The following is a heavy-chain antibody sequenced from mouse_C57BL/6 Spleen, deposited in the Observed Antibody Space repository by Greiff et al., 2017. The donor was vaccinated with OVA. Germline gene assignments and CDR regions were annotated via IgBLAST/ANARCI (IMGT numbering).Heavy chain of an antibody. V-gene: IGHV5-6*01. Sequence: EVKLQESGGDLVKPGGSLKLSCAASGFTFSSYGMSWVRQTPDKMLEWVATISSGGSYTYYPDSVKGRFTISRDNAKNTLYLQMSSLKSEDTAMYYCAGGGAMDYWGQGTSVTVSS. CDR3: AGGGAMDY. CDR2: ISSGGSYT. J-gene: IGHJ4*01. CDR1: GFTFSSYG. D-gene: IGHD1-1*02.